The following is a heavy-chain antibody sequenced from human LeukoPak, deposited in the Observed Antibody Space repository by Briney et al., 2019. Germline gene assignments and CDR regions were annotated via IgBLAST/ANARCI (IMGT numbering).Heavy chain of an antibody. CDR2: INPSGGST. D-gene: IGHD6-13*01. CDR1: GYTFTTYY. J-gene: IGHJ4*02. Sequence: ASVKVSCKASGYTFTTYYMHWVRQAPGQGLEWMGIINPSGGSTSYAQKFQDRVTMTRDTSTSTVYMELSSLRSEDTAVYYCARDFSIAAAETYFDYWGQGTLVTVSS. CDR3: ARDFSIAAAETYFDY. V-gene: IGHV1-46*01.